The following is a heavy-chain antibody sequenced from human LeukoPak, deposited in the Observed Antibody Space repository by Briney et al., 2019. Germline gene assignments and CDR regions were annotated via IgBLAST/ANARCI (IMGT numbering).Heavy chain of an antibody. Sequence: PSETLSLTCTVSGGSISSYYWSWIRQSPGKRLEWIGYIYYSGSTNYNPSLKSRVTISVDTPKNQFSLKLTSVTAADTAVNYCARGSPYYYDSSAYHWGQGTLVTVSS. D-gene: IGHD3-22*01. CDR2: IYYSGST. J-gene: IGHJ4*02. V-gene: IGHV4-59*01. CDR1: GGSISSYY. CDR3: ARGSPYYYDSSAYH.